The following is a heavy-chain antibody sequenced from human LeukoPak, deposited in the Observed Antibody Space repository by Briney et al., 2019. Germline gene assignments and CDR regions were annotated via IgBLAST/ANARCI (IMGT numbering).Heavy chain of an antibody. D-gene: IGHD2-2*01. CDR3: VREPVVLAANYNWFDP. J-gene: IGHJ5*02. V-gene: IGHV4-59*11. CDR1: GGSISSHY. Sequence: PSESLSLTCTVAGGSISSHYWSWIRQPPGKGLEWLGYIYYSGSTNYNPSRKSRVTISVDTPKNQFSLKMSSVTAADTAVYYCVREPVVLAANYNWFDPWGQGTLVTVSS. CDR2: IYYSGST.